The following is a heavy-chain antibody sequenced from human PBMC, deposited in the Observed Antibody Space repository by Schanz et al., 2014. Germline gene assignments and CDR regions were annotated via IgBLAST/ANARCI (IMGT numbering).Heavy chain of an antibody. CDR1: GFTFSRHA. CDR2: IWYDGSNK. J-gene: IGHJ6*02. V-gene: IGHV3-33*06. Sequence: QVELVESGGGVVQPGRSLRLSCAASGFTFSRHAMHWVRQAAGKGLEWVAVIWYDGSNKYYADSVKGRFTTSRDNSKNTMYLQMNSLRAEDTAVYYCVKDLQRELLRDDHYYGMDVWGQGTAVTVSS. CDR3: VKDLQRELLRDDHYYGMDV. D-gene: IGHD1-26*01.